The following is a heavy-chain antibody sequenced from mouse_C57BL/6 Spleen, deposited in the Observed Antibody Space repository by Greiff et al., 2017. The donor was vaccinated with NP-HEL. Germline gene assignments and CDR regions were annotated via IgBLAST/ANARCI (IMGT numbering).Heavy chain of an antibody. J-gene: IGHJ2*01. CDR2: INPNNGGT. CDR3: AREYYSDNPHSFDY. D-gene: IGHD2-1*01. CDR1: GYTFTDYN. V-gene: IGHV1-22*01. Sequence: EVQLQQSGPELVKPGASVKMSCKASGYTFTDYNMHWVKQSHGKSLEWIGYINPNNGGTSYNQKFKGKATLTVNKSSSTAYMELRSLTSEDSAVYYCAREYYSDNPHSFDYWGQGTTLTVSS.